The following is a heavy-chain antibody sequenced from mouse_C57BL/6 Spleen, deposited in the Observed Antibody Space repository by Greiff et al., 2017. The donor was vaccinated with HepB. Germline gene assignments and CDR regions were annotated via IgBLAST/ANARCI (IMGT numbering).Heavy chain of an antibody. CDR3: ARSGLRSSGFAY. V-gene: IGHV1-69*01. J-gene: IGHJ3*01. Sequence: VQLQQSGAELVMPGASVKLSCKASGYTFTSYWMHWVKQRPGQGLEWIGEIDPSDSYTNYNQKFKGKSTLTVDKSSSTAYMQLSSLTSEDSAVYYCARSGLRSSGFAYWGQGTLVTVSA. D-gene: IGHD1-1*01. CDR2: IDPSDSYT. CDR1: GYTFTSYW.